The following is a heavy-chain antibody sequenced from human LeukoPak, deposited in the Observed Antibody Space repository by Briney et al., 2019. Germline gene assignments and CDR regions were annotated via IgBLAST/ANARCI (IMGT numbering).Heavy chain of an antibody. J-gene: IGHJ4*02. CDR3: ARHDIPRIAAAGPFDY. CDR2: IYHSGST. CDR1: GGSISSSNW. V-gene: IGHV4-4*02. Sequence: SETLSLTCAVSGGSISSSNWWSWVRQPPGKGLEWIGEIYHSGSTNYNPSLKSRVTISVDTSKNQFSLKLSSVTAADTAVYYCARHDIPRIAAAGPFDYWGQGTLVTVSS. D-gene: IGHD6-13*01.